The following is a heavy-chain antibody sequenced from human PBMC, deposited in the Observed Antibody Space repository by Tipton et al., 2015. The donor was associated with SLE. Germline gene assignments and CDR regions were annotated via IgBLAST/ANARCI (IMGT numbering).Heavy chain of an antibody. V-gene: IGHV4-39*07. CDR3: ARGYRVGDYGDLWAFDI. CDR1: GGSISSSSYY. J-gene: IGHJ3*02. Sequence: TLSLTCTVSGGSISSSSYYWGWIRQPPGKGLEWIGEINHSGSTNYNPSLKSRVTISVDTSKNQFSLKLSSVTAADTAVYYCARGYRVGDYGDLWAFDIWGQGTMVTVSS. D-gene: IGHD4-17*01. CDR2: INHSGST.